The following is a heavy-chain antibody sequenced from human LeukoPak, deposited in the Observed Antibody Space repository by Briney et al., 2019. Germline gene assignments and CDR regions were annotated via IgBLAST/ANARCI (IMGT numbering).Heavy chain of an antibody. D-gene: IGHD3-3*01. Sequence: SETLSLTCAVYGGSFSGYYWSWIRQPPGKGLEWIGEINHSGSTNYNPSLKSRVTISVDTSTNQFSLKLSSVTAADTAVYYCARGRDYDFWSGYSHYYYYMDVWGKGTTVTVSS. CDR2: INHSGST. CDR1: GGSFSGYY. J-gene: IGHJ6*03. V-gene: IGHV4-34*01. CDR3: ARGRDYDFWSGYSHYYYYMDV.